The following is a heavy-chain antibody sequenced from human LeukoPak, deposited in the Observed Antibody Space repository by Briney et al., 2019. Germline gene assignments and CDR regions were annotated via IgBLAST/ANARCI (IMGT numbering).Heavy chain of an antibody. D-gene: IGHD5-18*01. J-gene: IGHJ4*02. CDR3: ASSGYSTEIDY. Sequence: SETLSLTCTVSGGSISSGDYYWSWIRQPPGTGLEWIGYIYYSGSTYYNPSLKSRVTISVDTSKNQFSLKLSSVTAADTAVYYCASSGYSTEIDYWGQGTLVTVSS. CDR1: GGSISSGDYY. CDR2: IYYSGST. V-gene: IGHV4-30-4*01.